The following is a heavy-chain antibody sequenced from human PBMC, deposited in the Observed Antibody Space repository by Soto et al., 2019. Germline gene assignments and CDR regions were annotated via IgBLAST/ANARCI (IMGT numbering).Heavy chain of an antibody. V-gene: IGHV5-51*01. Sequence: RGESLKISCNGSGYRFSIYWIAWVRQMPGKGLEWMGIIYPGDSDTRYSPSFQGQVTFSVDKSNNTAYLQWSSLKASDTAMYYCARQGSNGAYYYYGMDVWGQGTAVTVSS. CDR3: ARQGSNGAYYYYGMDV. CDR2: IYPGDSDT. CDR1: GYRFSIYW. D-gene: IGHD2-8*01. J-gene: IGHJ6*02.